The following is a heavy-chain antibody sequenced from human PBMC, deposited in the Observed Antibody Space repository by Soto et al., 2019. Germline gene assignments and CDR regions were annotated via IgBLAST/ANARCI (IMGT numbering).Heavy chain of an antibody. CDR3: ASPKPYSYGSFDY. CDR2: IYAGNGNT. J-gene: IGHJ4*02. D-gene: IGHD5-18*01. Sequence: WASVKVSCKASGYTFTSYAMHWVRQAPGQRLEWMGWIYAGNGNTKYSQKFQGRVTITRDTSASTAYMELSSLRSEDTAVYYCASPKPYSYGSFDYWGQGTLVTVSS. CDR1: GYTFTSYA. V-gene: IGHV1-3*01.